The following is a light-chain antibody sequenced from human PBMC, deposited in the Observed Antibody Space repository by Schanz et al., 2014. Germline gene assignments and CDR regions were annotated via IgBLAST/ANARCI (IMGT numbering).Light chain of an antibody. Sequence: QSVLTQPPSVSGAPGQSVTISCTGSTSNIAAGYDVHWYQHLPGTAPKLLIYGNNKRPSGVPDRFSGSKSGNTASLTVSGLQSEDEADYYCSSYAGSNGVLFGGGTKLTVL. J-gene: IGLJ2*01. CDR1: TSNIAAGYD. V-gene: IGLV1-40*01. CDR3: SSYAGSNGVL. CDR2: GNN.